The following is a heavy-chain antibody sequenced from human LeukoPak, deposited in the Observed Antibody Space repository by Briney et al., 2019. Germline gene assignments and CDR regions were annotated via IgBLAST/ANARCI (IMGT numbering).Heavy chain of an antibody. V-gene: IGHV1-2*02. CDR3: ARVLNGSSGYNYPY. J-gene: IGHJ4*02. D-gene: IGHD3-22*01. Sequence: GASVKVSCTASGYTFTGYYMHWVRQAPGHGLEWMGWINPNSGGTNYAQKFQGRVTMTRDTSISTAYMELSRLRSDDTAVYYCARVLNGSSGYNYPYWGQGTLVTVSS. CDR2: INPNSGGT. CDR1: GYTFTGYY.